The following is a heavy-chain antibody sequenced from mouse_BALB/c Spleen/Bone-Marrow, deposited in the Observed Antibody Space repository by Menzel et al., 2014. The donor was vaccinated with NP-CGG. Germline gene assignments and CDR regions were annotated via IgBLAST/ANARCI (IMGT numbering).Heavy chain of an antibody. V-gene: IGHV14-3*02. Sequence: EVMLVESGAELVKPGASVKLSYTASGFNIKDTYMHWVKQRPEQGLEWIGRIDPANGNTKYDPKFQGKATITADTSSNTAYLQLSSLTSEDTAVYYCARYRLGTYFDYWGQGTTLTVSS. J-gene: IGHJ2*01. CDR1: GFNIKDTY. CDR2: IDPANGNT. D-gene: IGHD2-14*01. CDR3: ARYRLGTYFDY.